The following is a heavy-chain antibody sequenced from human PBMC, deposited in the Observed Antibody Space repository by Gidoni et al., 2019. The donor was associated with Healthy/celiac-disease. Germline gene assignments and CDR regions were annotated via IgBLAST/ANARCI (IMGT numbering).Heavy chain of an antibody. D-gene: IGHD2-2*02. CDR1: GFTFSSYW. J-gene: IGHJ4*02. CDR3: ATVRYCSSTSCYTGGFDY. V-gene: IGHV3-74*01. CDR2: INSDGSST. Sequence: EVQLVESGGGLVQPGGSLRLSCAASGFTFSSYWMHWVRQAPGKGLVWVSRINSDGSSTSYADSVKGRFTISRDNAKNTLYLQMNSLRAEDTAVYYCATVRYCSSTSCYTGGFDYWGQGTLVTVSS.